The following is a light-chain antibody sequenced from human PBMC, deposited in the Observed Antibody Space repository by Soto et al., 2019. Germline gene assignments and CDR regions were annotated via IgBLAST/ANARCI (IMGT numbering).Light chain of an antibody. CDR2: DTS. V-gene: IGLV7-46*01. J-gene: IGLJ2*01. Sequence: QAVVTQEPSLTVSPGGTVTLTCGSSTGAVTSGHYPYWFQQKPGQAPRTLIYDTSNKHSWTPARFSGSLLGGKAALTLSGAQPEDEAEYYCLISYSGARADVVFGGGTKLTVL. CDR3: LISYSGARADVV. CDR1: TGAVTSGHY.